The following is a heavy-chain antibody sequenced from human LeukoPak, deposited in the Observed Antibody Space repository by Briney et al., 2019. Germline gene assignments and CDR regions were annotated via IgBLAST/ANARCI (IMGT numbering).Heavy chain of an antibody. CDR3: ARGLYDNSGSGGY. Sequence: ASVKVSCKASGYTFTSYDINWVRQASGQGLEWMGWMNPNSGKTGYAQKFQGRVILTRNTSITTAYMELSSLRSEDTAVYYCARGLYDNSGSGGYWGQGTLVTVSS. D-gene: IGHD3-22*01. V-gene: IGHV1-8*03. CDR1: GYTFTSYD. J-gene: IGHJ4*02. CDR2: MNPNSGKT.